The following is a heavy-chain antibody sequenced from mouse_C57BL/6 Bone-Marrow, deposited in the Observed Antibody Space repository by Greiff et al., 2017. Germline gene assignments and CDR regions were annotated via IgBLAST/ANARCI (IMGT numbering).Heavy chain of an antibody. Sequence: VQLQQPGAELVKPGASVKMSCKASGYTFTSYWITWVKQRPGQGLEWIGAIYPGSGSTNYNEKFKSKATLTVDTSSSTAYMQLSSLTSEDSAVYYCASPLSTMVTTRGFAYWGQGTLVTVSA. V-gene: IGHV1-55*01. CDR1: GYTFTSYW. J-gene: IGHJ3*01. CDR3: ASPLSTMVTTRGFAY. D-gene: IGHD2-2*01. CDR2: IYPGSGST.